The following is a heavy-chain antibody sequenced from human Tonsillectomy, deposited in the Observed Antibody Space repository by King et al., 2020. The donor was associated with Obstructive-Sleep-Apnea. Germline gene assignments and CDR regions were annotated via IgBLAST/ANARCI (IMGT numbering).Heavy chain of an antibody. J-gene: IGHJ3*02. V-gene: IGHV4-59*02. CDR3: AKIQTGPHVPHGFDI. Sequence: QLQESGPGLVKPSETLSLTCTVSGGSVNSYFWTWIRHPPGKGLEWLGYIYYSGSTKYNPSLKSRLTLSIDKSKNQFSLKLSSVTAADTAVYYCAKIQTGPHVPHGFDIWGQGTVVTVSS. CDR1: GGSVNSYF. CDR2: IYYSGST. D-gene: IGHD3-9*01.